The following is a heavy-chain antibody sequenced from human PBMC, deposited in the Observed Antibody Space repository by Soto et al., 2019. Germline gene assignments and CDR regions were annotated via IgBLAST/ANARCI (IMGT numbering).Heavy chain of an antibody. CDR3: ARGYCSGGNCYNGLDV. V-gene: IGHV1-46*01. J-gene: IGHJ6*02. CDR1: GYTFSITY. Sequence: VQLVQSGAEVRKPGASVRVSCKAAGYTFSITYLHWLRQAPGQGLEWLVLVYPSGGGTHYKESFKGRLNITRDTSTSSVYMDLSRLTSEDTAIYYCARGYCSGGNCYNGLDVWGQGTTVTVSS. CDR2: VYPSGGGT. D-gene: IGHD2-15*01.